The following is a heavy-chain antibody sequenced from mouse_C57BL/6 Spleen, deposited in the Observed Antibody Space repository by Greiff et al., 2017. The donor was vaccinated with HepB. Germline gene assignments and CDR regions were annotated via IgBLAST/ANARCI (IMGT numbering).Heavy chain of an antibody. V-gene: IGHV1-52*01. CDR3: ARGPSIYYDYDEAMDY. D-gene: IGHD2-4*01. Sequence: VQLQQPGAELVKPGASVKLSCKASGYTFTSYWMHWVKQRPIQGLEWIGNIDPSDSETHYNQKFKDKATLTVDKSSSTAYMQLSSLTSEDSAVYYCARGPSIYYDYDEAMDYWGQGTSVTVSS. J-gene: IGHJ4*01. CDR2: IDPSDSET. CDR1: GYTFTSYW.